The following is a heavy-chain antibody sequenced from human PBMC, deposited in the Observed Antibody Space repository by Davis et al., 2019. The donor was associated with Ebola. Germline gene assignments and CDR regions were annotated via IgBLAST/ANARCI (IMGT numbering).Heavy chain of an antibody. D-gene: IGHD3-9*01. Sequence: AASVQVSCKASGYTFTSYAMHWVRQAPGQRLEWMGWINAGNGNTKYSQKFQGRVTITRDTSASTAYMELSSLRSEETAVYYCAREEAEYYDSLRYYGMDVWGKGTTVTVSS. V-gene: IGHV1-3*01. J-gene: IGHJ6*04. CDR2: INAGNGNT. CDR1: GYTFTSYA. CDR3: AREEAEYYDSLRYYGMDV.